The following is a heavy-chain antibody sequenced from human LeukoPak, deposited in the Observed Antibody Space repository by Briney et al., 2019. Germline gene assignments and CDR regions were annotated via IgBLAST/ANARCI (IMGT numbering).Heavy chain of an antibody. J-gene: IGHJ5*02. V-gene: IGHV4-34*01. D-gene: IGHD4-17*01. CDR1: GGSFSGYY. CDR3: ARGLYLLRSFWAVTTSKGWFDP. CDR2: INHSGRT. Sequence: QTSETLSLTCVVYGGSFSGYYWSWIRQPPGKGQEWIGEINHSGRTNYNLSLKSRVTISVDTSKNQFSLKLSSVTAADTAVYYCARGLYLLRSFWAVTTSKGWFDPWGQGTLVTVSS.